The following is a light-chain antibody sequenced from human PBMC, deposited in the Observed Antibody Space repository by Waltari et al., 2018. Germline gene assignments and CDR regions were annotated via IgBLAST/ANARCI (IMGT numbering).Light chain of an antibody. Sequence: SYELTQPSSVSVSPGQTVRITCSGDILTKRYARWFQRKPGQAPIVIIYKDTDRPSGIPERFSGSSSGTTVTLTITGAQVEDEADYYCYSATDNDWRFGGGTKLTVL. CDR3: YSATDNDWR. CDR1: ILTKRY. J-gene: IGLJ2*01. V-gene: IGLV3-27*01. CDR2: KDT.